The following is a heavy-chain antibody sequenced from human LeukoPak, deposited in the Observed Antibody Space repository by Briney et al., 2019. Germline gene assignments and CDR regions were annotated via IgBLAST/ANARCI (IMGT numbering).Heavy chain of an antibody. V-gene: IGHV1-8*01. CDR2: MNPNSGNS. J-gene: IGHJ4*02. CDR3: ERGVGFYCSGGSCYSDNRIIPHLY. CDR1: GYTFTSYY. D-gene: IGHD2-15*01. Sequence: ASVMVSCKASGYTFTSYYLNWVRQATGQGLECMGWMNPNSGNSGYAQKYQGRVTMTRNTSISTAYMELSSLRSEDTAVYYCERGVGFYCSGGSCYSDNRIIPHLYWGQGTLVTVSS.